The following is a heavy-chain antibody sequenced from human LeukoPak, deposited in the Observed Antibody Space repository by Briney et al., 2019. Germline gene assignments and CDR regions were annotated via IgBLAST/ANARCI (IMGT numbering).Heavy chain of an antibody. V-gene: IGHV1-2*02. Sequence: ASVKVSCKASGYTFTGYYMHWVRQAPGQGLEWVGWINPKNGGSNYAQKFQGRVTMTRDTSISTAYMELSRLRSDDTAVYYCARASGHCSGGSCYFGEDYWGQGTLVTVSS. CDR2: INPKNGGS. CDR3: ARASGHCSGGSCYFGEDY. D-gene: IGHD2-15*01. CDR1: GYTFTGYY. J-gene: IGHJ4*02.